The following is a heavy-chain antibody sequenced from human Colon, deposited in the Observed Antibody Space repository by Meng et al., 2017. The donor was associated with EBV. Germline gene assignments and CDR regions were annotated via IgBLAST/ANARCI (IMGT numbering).Heavy chain of an antibody. Sequence: QGVLLEPGAGLLQPSGTSSLTCAVSGTSISTFNWWSWIRQSPGEGLEWIGGIYHNGPTNYNPSLKSRVSMSVDESKNEFSLNLKSVTAADTAVYYCARDGGVTHIPWGQGVLVTVSS. V-gene: IGHV4-4*02. CDR2: IYHNGPT. D-gene: IGHD2-8*02. CDR1: GTSISTFNW. CDR3: ARDGGVTHIP. J-gene: IGHJ5*02.